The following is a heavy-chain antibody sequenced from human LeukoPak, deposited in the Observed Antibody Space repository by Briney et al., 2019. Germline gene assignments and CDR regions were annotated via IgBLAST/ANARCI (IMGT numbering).Heavy chain of an antibody. CDR2: VNPSHAYQ. D-gene: IGHD3-22*01. CDR1: GFSFRAYT. J-gene: IGHJ3*02. Sequence: GGALRLSCAASGFSFRAYTINWVRQAPRKGLEWVSSVNPSHAYQFYADSVKGRFTISRDNVKNSLFLQMDRLRAEDTAVYYCARDRDYYDSNSFSPDAFDIWGQGTMVTVSS. CDR3: ARDRDYYDSNSFSPDAFDI. V-gene: IGHV3-21*06.